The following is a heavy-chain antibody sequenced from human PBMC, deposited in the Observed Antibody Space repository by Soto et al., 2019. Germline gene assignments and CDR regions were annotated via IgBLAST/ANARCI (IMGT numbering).Heavy chain of an antibody. CDR3: AKNLYDFWSGYPQYYFDY. J-gene: IGHJ4*02. D-gene: IGHD3-3*01. CDR1: GFTFSDHY. CDR2: SSNSGSFT. V-gene: IGHV3-11*03. Sequence: PGGSLRLSCAASGFTFSDHYMSWIRQAPGKGLEWIGYSSNSGSFTRYADSVKGRFSISRDNAKNSLYLQMNSLRAEDTAVYYCAKNLYDFWSGYPQYYFDYWGRGTLVTVSS.